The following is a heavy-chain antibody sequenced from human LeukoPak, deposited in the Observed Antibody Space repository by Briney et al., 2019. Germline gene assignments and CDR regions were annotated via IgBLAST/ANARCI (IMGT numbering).Heavy chain of an antibody. Sequence: PETLSLTCTVSGGSISGSSYYWGWIRQPPGKGLEWIGSIYYSGSTYYNPSLKSRVTISVDTSKNQFSLKPSSVTAEDTAVYYCARDGSRSYGYGSAFDIWGQGTMVTVSS. J-gene: IGHJ3*02. V-gene: IGHV4-39*07. D-gene: IGHD5-18*01. CDR2: IYYSGST. CDR1: GGSISGSSYY. CDR3: ARDGSRSYGYGSAFDI.